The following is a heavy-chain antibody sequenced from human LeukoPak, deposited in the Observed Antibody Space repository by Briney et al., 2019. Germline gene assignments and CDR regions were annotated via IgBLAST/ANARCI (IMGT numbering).Heavy chain of an antibody. CDR3: ARGRCSGGSCYIYYYMDV. CDR1: GYTFTSYD. J-gene: IGHJ6*03. Sequence: ASVKVSCKASGYTFTSYDINWARQATGQGLEWMGWMNPNSGNTGYAQKFQGRVTMTRNTSISTAYMELSSLRSEDTAVYYCARGRCSGGSCYIYYYMDVWGKGTTVTVSS. V-gene: IGHV1-8*01. CDR2: MNPNSGNT. D-gene: IGHD2-15*01.